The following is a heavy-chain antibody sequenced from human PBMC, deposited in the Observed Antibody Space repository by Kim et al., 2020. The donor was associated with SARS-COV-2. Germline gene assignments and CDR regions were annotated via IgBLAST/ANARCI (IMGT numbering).Heavy chain of an antibody. Sequence: GGSLRLSCAASGFTFSSSAMSWVRQAPGKRLEWVSAMSGMSGSGGTTYYADSVKGRFTVPRDNSKNTLNLQMNSLRAEDTAIYYCTKGGVGTNYHYFDYWGQGTLVTVSS. V-gene: IGHV3-23*01. J-gene: IGHJ4*02. D-gene: IGHD2-21*02. CDR2: MSGMSGSGGTT. CDR1: GFTFSSSA. CDR3: TKGGVGTNYHYFDY.